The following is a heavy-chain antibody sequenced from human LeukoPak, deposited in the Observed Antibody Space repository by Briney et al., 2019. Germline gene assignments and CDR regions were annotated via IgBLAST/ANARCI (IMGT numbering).Heavy chain of an antibody. J-gene: IGHJ4*02. CDR1: GGSISSGGYY. D-gene: IGHD6-13*01. Sequence: SETLSLTCTVSGGSISSGGYYWSWIRQHPGKGLEWIGYIYYSGSTYYNPSLKSRVTISVDTSKNQFSLKLSSVTAADTAVYYCARDSSSWYFDDWGQGTLATVSS. V-gene: IGHV4-31*03. CDR2: IYYSGST. CDR3: ARDSSSWYFDD.